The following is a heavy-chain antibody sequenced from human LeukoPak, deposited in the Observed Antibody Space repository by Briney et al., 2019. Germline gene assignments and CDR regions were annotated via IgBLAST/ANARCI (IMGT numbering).Heavy chain of an antibody. CDR1: GFTFSSYA. CDR3: AKGAGILRYFDWLKGGYYYYGMDV. D-gene: IGHD3-9*01. CDR2: ISGSGGST. J-gene: IGHJ6*02. Sequence: PGGSLRLSCAASGFTFSSYAMSWVRQAPGKGLEWVSAISGSGGSTYYADSVKGRFTISRDNSKNTLYLQMNSLRAEDTAVYYCAKGAGILRYFDWLKGGYYYYGMDVWGQATTVTVSS. V-gene: IGHV3-23*01.